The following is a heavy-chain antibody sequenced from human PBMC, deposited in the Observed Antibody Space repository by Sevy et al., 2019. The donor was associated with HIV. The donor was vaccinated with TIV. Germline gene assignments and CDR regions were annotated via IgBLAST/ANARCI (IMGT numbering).Heavy chain of an antibody. Sequence: ASVKVSCKVSGYTLTELSMHWVRQAPGKGLEWMGTFDPEDDETIYAQKFQGRVTMTEDTSTDTAYMELSSLRSEDTAVYYCATTKDYYDSSGYPFDYGGQGTLVTVSS. CDR1: GYTLTELS. CDR3: ATTKDYYDSSGYPFDY. D-gene: IGHD3-22*01. J-gene: IGHJ4*02. V-gene: IGHV1-24*01. CDR2: FDPEDDET.